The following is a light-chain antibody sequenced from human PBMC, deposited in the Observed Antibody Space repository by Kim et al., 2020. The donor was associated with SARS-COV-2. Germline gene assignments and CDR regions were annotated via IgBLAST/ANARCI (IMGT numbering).Light chain of an antibody. J-gene: IGKJ5*01. CDR3: QQYDNWPIT. CDR1: QSVSSN. CDR2: GAS. V-gene: IGKV3-15*01. Sequence: VSPGERATLSCRASQSVSSNLAWYQQKPGQAPRLLIYGASTRATGIPARFSGSESGTEFTLTISSLQSEDFAVYYCQQYDNWPITFGQGTRLEIK.